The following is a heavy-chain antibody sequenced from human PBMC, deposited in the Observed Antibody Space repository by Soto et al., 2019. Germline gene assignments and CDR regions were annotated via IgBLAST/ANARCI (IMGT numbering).Heavy chain of an antibody. CDR3: ARDVVVVPAAPNFDP. J-gene: IGHJ5*02. V-gene: IGHV3-30-3*01. CDR1: GFTFSSYA. CDR2: ISYDGSNK. D-gene: IGHD2-2*01. Sequence: QVQLVECGGGVVQPGRSLRLSCAASGFTFSSYAMHWVRQAPGKGLEWVAVISYDGSNKYYADSVKGRFTMSRDNSKNTLYLQMNSLRAEDTAVYYCARDVVVVPAAPNFDPWGQGTLVTVSS.